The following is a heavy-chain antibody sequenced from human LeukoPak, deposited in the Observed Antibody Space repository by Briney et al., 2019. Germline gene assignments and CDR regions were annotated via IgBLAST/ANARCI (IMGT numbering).Heavy chain of an antibody. Sequence: GGSLRLSCTASGFTFSSYSMNWVRQAPGKGLEWVSSISSSSSYIYYADSVKGRFTTSRDNAKNSLYLQMNSLRAEETAVYYCARPCSSTSCYHNYYYYMDVWGKGTTVTVSS. J-gene: IGHJ6*03. CDR1: GFTFSSYS. CDR2: ISSSSSYI. CDR3: ARPCSSTSCYHNYYYYMDV. V-gene: IGHV3-21*01. D-gene: IGHD2-2*01.